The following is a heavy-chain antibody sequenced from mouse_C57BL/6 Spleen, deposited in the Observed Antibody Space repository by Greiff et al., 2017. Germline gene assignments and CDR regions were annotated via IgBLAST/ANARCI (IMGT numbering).Heavy chain of an antibody. V-gene: IGHV1-82*01. CDR1: GYAFSSSW. CDR2: IYPGDGDT. D-gene: IGHD2-3*01. CDR3: ARGGDYDCYFWYFDV. J-gene: IGHJ1*03. Sequence: VQLQQSGPELVKPGASVKISCKASGYAFSSSWMNWVKQRPGKGLEWIGRIYPGDGDTNYNGKFKGKATLTADKSSSTAYMQLSSLTSEDSAVYFCARGGDYDCYFWYFDVWGTGTTVTVSS.